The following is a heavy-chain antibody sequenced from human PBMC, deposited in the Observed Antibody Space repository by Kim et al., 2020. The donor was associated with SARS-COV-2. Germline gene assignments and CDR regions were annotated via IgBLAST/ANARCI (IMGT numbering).Heavy chain of an antibody. CDR1: GYTFTSYA. V-gene: IGHV1-3*01. J-gene: IGHJ4*02. CDR3: ATRDLHGVAAAGTVDY. CDR2: INAGNGNT. D-gene: IGHD6-13*01. Sequence: ASVKVSCKASGYTFTSYAMHWVRQAPGQRLEWMGWINAGNGNTKYSQKFQGRVTITRDTSASTAYMELSSLRSEDTAVYYCATRDLHGVAAAGTVDYWGQGTLVTVSS.